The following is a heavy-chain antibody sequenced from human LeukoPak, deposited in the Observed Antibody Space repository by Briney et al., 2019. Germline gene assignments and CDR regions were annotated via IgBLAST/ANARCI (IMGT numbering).Heavy chain of an antibody. V-gene: IGHV3-30-3*01. D-gene: IGHD6-6*01. J-gene: IGHJ4*02. CDR3: ARDPHQLGSSSVPLPHDY. CDR1: GFTFSSYA. CDR2: ISYDGSNK. Sequence: GGSLRLSCAASGFTFSSYAMHWVRQAPGKGLEWVAVISYDGSNKYYADSVKGRFTISRDNSKNTLYLQMNSLRAEDTAVYYCARDPHQLGSSSVPLPHDYWGQGTLVTVSS.